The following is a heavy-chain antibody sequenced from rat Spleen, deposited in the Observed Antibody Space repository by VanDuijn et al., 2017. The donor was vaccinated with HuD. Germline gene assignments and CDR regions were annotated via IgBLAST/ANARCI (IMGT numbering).Heavy chain of an antibody. Sequence: EVQLVESDGGLVQPGRSMKLSCAASGFSFSNYGMAWVRQAPKKGLEWVAYISFDGISTYYRDSVKGRFTISRDNAKSTLYLQMDSLRSEDTATYYCTTENYWFAYWGQGTLVTVSS. CDR2: ISFDGIST. CDR1: GFSFSNYG. J-gene: IGHJ3*01. D-gene: IGHD1-10*01. V-gene: IGHV5-27*01. CDR3: TTENYWFAY.